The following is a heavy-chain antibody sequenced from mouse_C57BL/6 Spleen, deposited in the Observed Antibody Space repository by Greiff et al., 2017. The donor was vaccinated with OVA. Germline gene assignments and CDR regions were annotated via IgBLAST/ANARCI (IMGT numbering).Heavy chain of an antibody. CDR2: IRNKANGYTT. V-gene: IGHV7-3*01. Sequence: VQLKESGGGLVQPGGSLSLSCAASGFTFTDYYMSWVRQPPGKALEWLGFIRNKANGYTTEYSASVKGRFTISRDNSQSILYLQMNALRAEDSATYYCARPNWDVGYFDVWGTGTTVTVSS. CDR3: ARPNWDVGYFDV. D-gene: IGHD4-1*01. J-gene: IGHJ1*03. CDR1: GFTFTDYY.